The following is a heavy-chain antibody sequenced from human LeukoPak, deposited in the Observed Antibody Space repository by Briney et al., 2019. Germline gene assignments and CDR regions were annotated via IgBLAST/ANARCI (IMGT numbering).Heavy chain of an antibody. CDR2: IYYSGST. CDR1: GGSISSYY. J-gene: IGHJ1*01. CDR3: ASSGWSLIYFQH. D-gene: IGHD6-19*01. V-gene: IGHV4-59*01. Sequence: ASETLSLTCTVFGGSISSYYWSWSRQPPGKGLEWIGYIYYSGSTNYNPSLKSRVTISVDTSKNQFSLKLSSVTAADTAVYYCASSGWSLIYFQHWGQGTLLTVSS.